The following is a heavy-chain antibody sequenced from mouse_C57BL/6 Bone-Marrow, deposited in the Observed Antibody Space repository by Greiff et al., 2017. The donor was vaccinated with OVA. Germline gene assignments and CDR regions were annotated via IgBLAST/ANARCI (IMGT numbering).Heavy chain of an antibody. CDR2: IRNKANGYTT. J-gene: IGHJ4*01. D-gene: IGHD2-4*01. CDR1: GFTFTDYY. V-gene: IGHV7-3*01. CDR3: ARSLYDYDGVDY. Sequence: EVQVVESGGGLVQPGGSLSLSCAASGFTFTDYYMSWVRQPPGKALAWLGFIRNKANGYTTEYSASVKGRFTISRDNSQSILYLQMNALRAEDSATYYCARSLYDYDGVDYWGQGTSVTVSS.